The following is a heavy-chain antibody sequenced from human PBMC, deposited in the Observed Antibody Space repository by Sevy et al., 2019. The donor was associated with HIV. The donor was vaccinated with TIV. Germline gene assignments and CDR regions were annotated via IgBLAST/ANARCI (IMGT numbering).Heavy chain of an antibody. CDR3: ARDSYSSSKNYYYGMDV. CDR1: GFTFSSYW. Sequence: GGSLRLSCAASGFTFSSYWMSWVRQAPGKGLEWVANIKQDGSEKYYVDSVKGRFTISRDNAKNSLYLQMNSLRAEDTAVYYCARDSYSSSKNYYYGMDVWGQGTTVTVSS. J-gene: IGHJ6*02. V-gene: IGHV3-7*01. CDR2: IKQDGSEK. D-gene: IGHD6-13*01.